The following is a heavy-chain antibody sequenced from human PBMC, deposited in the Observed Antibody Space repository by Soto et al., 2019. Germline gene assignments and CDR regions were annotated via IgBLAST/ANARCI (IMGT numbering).Heavy chain of an antibody. D-gene: IGHD2-21*01. CDR2: INPNSGGA. J-gene: IGHJ4*02. CDR1: GYTFTGYY. V-gene: IGHV1-2*02. CDR3: ARGVLWRAVHDY. Sequence: ASVKVSCKASGYTFTGYYMHCVRQAPGQGLEWMGWINPNSGGANYAQKFQGRVTMTRDTSISTAYMELSRLRSDDTAVYYCARGVLWRAVHDYWGQGTLVTVSS.